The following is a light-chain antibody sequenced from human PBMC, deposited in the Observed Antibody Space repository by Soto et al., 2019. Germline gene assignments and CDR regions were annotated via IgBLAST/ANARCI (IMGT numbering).Light chain of an antibody. CDR3: QQSYNTPRT. CDR1: ERISNY. Sequence: DIQLTQSPSSLSASVGDRVTITCRASERISNYLNWYQQKPGTAPKLRILSSSTLPSGVPSRFSGSGSGTDFTLSISSLQPEDFAVYYCQQSYNTPRTFGQGPKVELK. V-gene: IGKV1-39*01. J-gene: IGKJ1*01. CDR2: SSS.